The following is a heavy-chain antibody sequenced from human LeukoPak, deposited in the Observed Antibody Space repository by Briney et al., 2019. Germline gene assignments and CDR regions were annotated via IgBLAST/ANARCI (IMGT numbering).Heavy chain of an antibody. CDR3: ARGGDGYNWDYFDY. D-gene: IGHD5-24*01. J-gene: IGHJ4*02. Sequence: SETLSLTCAVYGGSFSGYYWSWIRQPPGKGLEWIGEINHSGSTNYNPSLKSRVTISVDTSKNQFSLKLSSVTAADTAVYYCARGGDGYNWDYFDYWGQGTLVPVSS. CDR1: GGSFSGYY. V-gene: IGHV4-34*01. CDR2: INHSGST.